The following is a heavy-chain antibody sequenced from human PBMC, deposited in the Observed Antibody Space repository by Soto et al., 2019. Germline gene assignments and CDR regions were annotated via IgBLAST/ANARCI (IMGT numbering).Heavy chain of an antibody. CDR1: GFTFGDYA. D-gene: IGHD3-3*01. Sequence: GGSLRLSCTASGFTFGDYAMSWFRQAPGKGLEWVGFIRSKAYGGTTEYAASVKGRFTISRDDSKSIAYLQMNSLKTEDTAVYYCSRTIFGVVTRGWFDPWGQGTLVTVS. CDR2: IRSKAYGGTT. V-gene: IGHV3-49*03. J-gene: IGHJ5*02. CDR3: SRTIFGVVTRGWFDP.